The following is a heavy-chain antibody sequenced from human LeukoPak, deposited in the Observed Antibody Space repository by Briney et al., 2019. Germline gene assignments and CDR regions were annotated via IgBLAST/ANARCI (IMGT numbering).Heavy chain of an antibody. Sequence: GASVKVSCKASGGTFTSFAISWVRQTPGQGLEWMGRIVPLVGIKNYGQKFQGRVTITADESTSTAYMELSSLRSEDTAVYYCARDRPYTGGWRGFDYWGQGTLVTVSS. J-gene: IGHJ4*02. CDR1: GGTFTSFA. CDR3: ARDRPYTGGWRGFDY. V-gene: IGHV1-69*04. CDR2: IVPLVGIK. D-gene: IGHD6-19*01.